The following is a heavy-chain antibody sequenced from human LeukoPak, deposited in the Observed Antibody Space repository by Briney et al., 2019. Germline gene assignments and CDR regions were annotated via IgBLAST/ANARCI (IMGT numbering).Heavy chain of an antibody. V-gene: IGHV3-23*01. CDR3: AKGYRTAVADLYYFDY. J-gene: IGHJ4*02. CDR1: GFTFSSNA. CDR2: ISGSGGST. Sequence: GGSLRLSCAASGFTFSSNAMSWVRQAPGKGLEWVSGISGSGGSTYYADSVKGRFTISRDNSKNTLYLQVNSLRAEDTAVYYCAKGYRTAVADLYYFDYWGKGTLVTVSS. D-gene: IGHD6-19*01.